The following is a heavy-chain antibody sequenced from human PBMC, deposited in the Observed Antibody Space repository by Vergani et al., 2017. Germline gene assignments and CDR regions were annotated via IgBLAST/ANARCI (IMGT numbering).Heavy chain of an antibody. CDR3: WRGSDNYN. CDR1: GFTFSSRA. V-gene: IGHV3-23*01. Sequence: EVQLLQSEGAVVQPGGSLRLSCFASGFTFSSRAMSWVRQGHGQGLELVSRIKNTGESTQYADSVEGRFTISRDKSKNPLYLQMNSLRVEDTAGYYCWRGSDNYNWGQGTLVTVSS. J-gene: IGHJ4*02. D-gene: IGHD5-24*01. CDR2: IKNTGEST.